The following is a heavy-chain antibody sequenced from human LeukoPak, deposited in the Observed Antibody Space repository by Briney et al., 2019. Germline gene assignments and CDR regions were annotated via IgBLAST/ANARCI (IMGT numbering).Heavy chain of an antibody. D-gene: IGHD2-2*01. J-gene: IGHJ6*03. CDR1: GFTFSDNY. Sequence: GSLRLSCAASGFTFSDNYMTWVRQAPGKGLEWLSYISGNGGVIQYADSVKGRFTISRDNAKNSLYLQMNSLRAEDTAVYYCARDSGYCSSTSCYDYYYYYMDVWGKGTTVTVSS. CDR2: ISGNGGVI. CDR3: ARDSGYCSSTSCYDYYYYYMDV. V-gene: IGHV3-11*04.